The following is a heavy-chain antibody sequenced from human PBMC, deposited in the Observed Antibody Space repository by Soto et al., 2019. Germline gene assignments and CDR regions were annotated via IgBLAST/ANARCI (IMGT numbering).Heavy chain of an antibody. Sequence: SETLSLTCTVSGCSISNYYWSWIRQPPGKGLEWVGYIYHSGSTYYNPSLKSRVTISVDRSKNQFSLKLSSVTAADTAVYYCARGRVLRYFDWLSRFDPWGQGTLVTVSS. V-gene: IGHV4-59*12. CDR3: ARGRVLRYFDWLSRFDP. CDR2: IYHSGST. D-gene: IGHD3-9*01. CDR1: GCSISNYY. J-gene: IGHJ5*02.